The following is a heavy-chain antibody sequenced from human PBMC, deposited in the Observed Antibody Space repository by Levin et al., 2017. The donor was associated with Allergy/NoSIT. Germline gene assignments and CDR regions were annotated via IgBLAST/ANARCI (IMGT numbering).Heavy chain of an antibody. J-gene: IGHJ3*02. V-gene: IGHV1-69*01. D-gene: IGHD1-26*01. CDR2: IVPFYGTT. CDR3: ARDKPGIVGSSEAFDI. CDR1: GGTFSTDG. Sequence: KISCKASGGTFSTDGITWVRQAPGQGLEWMGEIVPFYGTTTYSQKFRGRVTITAHASTSTVYMELSSLRSEDTAMYYCARDKPGIVGSSEAFDIWGQGTMVTVSS.